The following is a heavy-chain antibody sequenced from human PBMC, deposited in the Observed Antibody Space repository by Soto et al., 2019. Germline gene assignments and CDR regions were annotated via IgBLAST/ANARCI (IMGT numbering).Heavy chain of an antibody. CDR1: GGTFSSYA. CDR2: IIPIFGTA. J-gene: IGHJ6*02. Sequence: GGPVKVSSKASGGTFSSYAISWVRQAPGQGLEWMGGIIPIFGTANYAQKFQGRVTITADKSTSTAYMELSSLRSEDTAVYYCARVRYYGSGSAYGMDVWGQGTQVTVS. D-gene: IGHD3-10*01. CDR3: ARVRYYGSGSAYGMDV. V-gene: IGHV1-69*06.